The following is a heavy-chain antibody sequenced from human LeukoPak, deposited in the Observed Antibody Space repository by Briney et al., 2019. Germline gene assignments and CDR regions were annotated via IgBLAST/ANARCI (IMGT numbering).Heavy chain of an antibody. CDR1: GFTFSRHG. CDR2: ISNDGSRK. CDR3: ARSDDYGDNGGFDP. V-gene: IGHV3-30*03. D-gene: IGHD4-17*01. Sequence: GGSLRLSCAPSGFTFSRHGMHWVRQAPGKGLEWVAIISNDGSRKYYAHSVEGRFTISRDNSKNTLYLQMNSLRAEDTAVYYCARSDDYGDNGGFDPWGQGTLVTVSS. J-gene: IGHJ5*02.